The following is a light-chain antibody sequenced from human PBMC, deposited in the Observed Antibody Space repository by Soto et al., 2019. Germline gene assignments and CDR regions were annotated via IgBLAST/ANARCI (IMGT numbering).Light chain of an antibody. CDR3: QQYNNWPPVT. CDR2: GAS. V-gene: IGKV3-15*01. Sequence: EIVMTQSPATLSVSPGERATLSCRASQSVYNNLAWYQQKPGQAPRLLIYGASTRATGIPARFSCHGSGTEFTPAIISLQSEDFAVYYCQQYNNWPPVTFGHRTKVDI. CDR1: QSVYNN. J-gene: IGKJ3*01.